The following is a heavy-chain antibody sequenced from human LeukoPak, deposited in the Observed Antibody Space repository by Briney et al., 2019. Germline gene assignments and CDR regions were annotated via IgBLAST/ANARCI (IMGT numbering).Heavy chain of an antibody. CDR1: GGSFSGYY. J-gene: IGHJ6*03. CDR2: INHRGGT. CDR3: ARGSHQPLLKYYYYYMDV. V-gene: IGHV4-34*01. D-gene: IGHD2-21*02. Sequence: SETLSLTCAVYGGSFSGYYWSWIRQPPGKRLEWIGEINHRGGTNYNPSLKSRVTISVDKSKNQFSLKVTSVTAADTAVYYCARGSHQPLLKYYYYYMDVWGKGTTVTVSS.